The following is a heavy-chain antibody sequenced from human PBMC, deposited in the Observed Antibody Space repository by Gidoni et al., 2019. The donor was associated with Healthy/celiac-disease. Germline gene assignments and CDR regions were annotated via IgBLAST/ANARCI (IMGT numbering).Heavy chain of an antibody. CDR3: ARDQYSSGWGSAWFDP. Sequence: QVQLVESGGGVVQPGRSLRLSCAASGFTFSSYGIHWVRQAPGKGLEWVAVRSDDGSNKYYADSVKGRFTIYRDNSKNTLYLQMNSLRAEDTAVYYCARDQYSSGWGSAWFDPWGQGTLVTVSS. CDR2: RSDDGSNK. V-gene: IGHV3-30-3*01. CDR1: GFTFSSYG. D-gene: IGHD6-19*01. J-gene: IGHJ5*02.